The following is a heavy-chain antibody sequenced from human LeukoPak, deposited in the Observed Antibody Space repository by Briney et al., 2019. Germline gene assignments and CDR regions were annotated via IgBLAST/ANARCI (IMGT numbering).Heavy chain of an antibody. Sequence: PGGPLTLSCSASGFTFSSYRMNWVRQAPGKGLEGVSYLSSSSRTIYYADSVKGRFTISRDNAKNSLYLQMNSLSDEDTAVYYCARDGALYYDILTGYYRTSGFDYWGQGTLVTVSS. J-gene: IGHJ4*02. V-gene: IGHV3-48*02. CDR3: ARDGALYYDILTGYYRTSGFDY. D-gene: IGHD3-9*01. CDR2: LSSSSRTI. CDR1: GFTFSSYR.